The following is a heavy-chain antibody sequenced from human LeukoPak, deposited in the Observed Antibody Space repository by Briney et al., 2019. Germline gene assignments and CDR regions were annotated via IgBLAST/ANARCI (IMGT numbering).Heavy chain of an antibody. J-gene: IGHJ4*02. CDR3: AREDCSGGRCEYYFDY. V-gene: IGHV3-64*01. Sequence: GGSLRLSCAASGFTFSSYAMHWVRQAPGKGLEYVSGISSDGGSPFHVNSVKGRFTISRNNSKNTLYLQMSSLRADDMAVYYCAREDCSGGRCEYYFDYWGQGTLVTVSS. D-gene: IGHD2-15*01. CDR2: ISSDGGSP. CDR1: GFTFSSYA.